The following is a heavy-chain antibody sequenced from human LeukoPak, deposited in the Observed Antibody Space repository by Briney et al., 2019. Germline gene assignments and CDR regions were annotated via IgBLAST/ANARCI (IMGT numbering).Heavy chain of an antibody. CDR3: AYGYCSSTSCYPPFSYFDY. Sequence: GASVKVSCKASGATFSSYAISWVRQAPGQGLGWMGGIILIFGTANCARKFQGRVTISADESTSTAYMELSSLRSEDTAVYYCAYGYCSSTSCYPPFSYFDYWGQGTLVTVSS. CDR1: GATFSSYA. J-gene: IGHJ4*02. CDR2: IILIFGTA. V-gene: IGHV1-69*13. D-gene: IGHD2-2*01.